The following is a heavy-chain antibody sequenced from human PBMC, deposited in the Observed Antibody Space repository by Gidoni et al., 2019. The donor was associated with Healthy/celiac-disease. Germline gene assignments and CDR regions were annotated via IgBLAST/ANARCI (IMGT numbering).Heavy chain of an antibody. J-gene: IGHJ4*02. CDR2: ISGSGGST. D-gene: IGHD3-3*01. CDR3: AKVASYDFWSGYQYGPVDY. V-gene: IGHV3-23*01. Sequence: EVQLLESGGGLVQPGGSLRLSCAASGFTFSSYAMSWVRQAPGKGLEWVSAISGSGGSTYYADSVKGRFTISRDNSKNTLYLQMNSLRAEDTAVYYCAKVASYDFWSGYQYGPVDYWGQGTLVTVSS. CDR1: GFTFSSYA.